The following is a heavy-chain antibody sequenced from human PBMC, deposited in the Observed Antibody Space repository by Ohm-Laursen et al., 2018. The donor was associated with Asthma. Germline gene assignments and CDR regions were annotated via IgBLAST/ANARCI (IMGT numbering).Heavy chain of an antibody. CDR2: IYYSGST. CDR1: GGSISSGDYY. D-gene: IGHD3-22*01. V-gene: IGHV4-30-4*01. Sequence: SQTLSLTCTVSGGSISSGDYYWSWIRQPPGKGLEWIGYIYYSGSTYYNPSLKSRVTISVDTSKNQFSLKLSSVTAADTAVYYCARAAPIPTDYYDSSGSDWGWFDPWGQGTLVTVSS. J-gene: IGHJ5*02. CDR3: ARAAPIPTDYYDSSGSDWGWFDP.